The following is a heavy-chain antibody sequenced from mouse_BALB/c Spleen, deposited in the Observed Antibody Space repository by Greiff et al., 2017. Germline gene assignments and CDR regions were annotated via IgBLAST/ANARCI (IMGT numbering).Heavy chain of an antibody. CDR3: ARGGKRYYFDY. Sequence: ESGAELAKPGASVKMSCKASGYTFTSYWMHWVKQRPGQGLEWIGYINPSTGYTEYNQKFKDKATLTADKSSSTAYMQLSSLTSEDSAVYYCARGGKRYYFDYWGQGTTLTVSS. J-gene: IGHJ2*01. CDR2: INPSTGYT. D-gene: IGHD2-1*01. V-gene: IGHV1-7*01. CDR1: GYTFTSYW.